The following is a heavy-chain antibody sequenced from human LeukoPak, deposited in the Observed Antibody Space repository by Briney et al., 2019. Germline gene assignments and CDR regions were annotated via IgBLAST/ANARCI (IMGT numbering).Heavy chain of an antibody. Sequence: PGGCLRLSCAASGFTFSNYSMTWVRQAPGKGLEWVSTISVTGGFTTSTYYTDSLKARVTISRDNSVNKLYLQMDGLRADDTAVCYCVKDRRYGGNSALSWFDPWRQGSLVTVCS. D-gene: IGHD4-23*01. J-gene: IGHJ5*02. V-gene: IGHV3-23*01. CDR2: ISVTGGFTTST. CDR1: GFTFSNYS. CDR3: VKDRRYGGNSALSWFDP.